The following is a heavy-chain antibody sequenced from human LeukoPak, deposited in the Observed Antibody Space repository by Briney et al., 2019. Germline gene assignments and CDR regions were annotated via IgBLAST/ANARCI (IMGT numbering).Heavy chain of an antibody. V-gene: IGHV3-23*01. D-gene: IGHD3-3*01. Sequence: GGSLRLSCAASGFTFSNYAMNWVRLAPGKGLEWVSGISGSGGSTNYADSVKGRFTISRDNSKNTVYLQMNHLRAEDTAVYYCAQANSWSGTTAPFEYWGQGALVTVSS. CDR2: ISGSGGST. CDR3: AQANSWSGTTAPFEY. CDR1: GFTFSNYA. J-gene: IGHJ4*02.